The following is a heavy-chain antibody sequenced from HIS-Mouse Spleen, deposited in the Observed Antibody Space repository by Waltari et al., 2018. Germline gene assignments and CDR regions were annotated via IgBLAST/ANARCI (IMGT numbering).Heavy chain of an antibody. CDR2: IYYGGRT. J-gene: IGHJ2*01. D-gene: IGHD6-13*01. Sequence: QLQLQESGPGLVKPSETLSLTCTVSGGPISSSSYYWGWIRQPPGKGLEWIGSIYYGGRTYYNPSLKSRVTISVDTSKNQFSLKLRSVTAADTAVYYCAREIPYSSSWYDWYFDLWGRGTLVTVSS. CDR3: AREIPYSSSWYDWYFDL. V-gene: IGHV4-39*07. CDR1: GGPISSSSYY.